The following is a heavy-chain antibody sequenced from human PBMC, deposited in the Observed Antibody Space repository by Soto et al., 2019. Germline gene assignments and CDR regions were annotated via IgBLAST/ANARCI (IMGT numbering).Heavy chain of an antibody. D-gene: IGHD1-26*01. CDR1: GFIFSSSW. CDR2: IKPDGSEV. V-gene: IGHV3-7*03. J-gene: IGHJ6*02. CDR3: ARESLLKARPIYLYFYYAMDV. Sequence: EVQLLESGGDLIQPGGSLRLSCAASGFIFSSSWMTWVRQAPGKGLEWVANIKPDGSEVYYADSVKGRFTISRDNAKNSLYLQLSILRADDTAVYYCARESLLKARPIYLYFYYAMDVWGQGTAVIVSS.